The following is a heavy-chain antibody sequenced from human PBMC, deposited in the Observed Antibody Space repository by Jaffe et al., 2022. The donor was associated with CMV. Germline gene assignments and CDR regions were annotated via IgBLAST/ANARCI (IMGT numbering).Heavy chain of an antibody. J-gene: IGHJ4*02. CDR1: GFTFSSYS. V-gene: IGHV3-21*01. Sequence: EVQLVESGGGLVKPGGSLRLSCAASGFTFSSYSMNWVRQAPGKGLEWVSSISSSSSYIYYADSVKGRFTISRDNAKNSLYLQMNSLRAEDTAVYYCARELRNDIEFDYWGQGTLVTVSS. CDR2: ISSSSSYI. CDR3: ARELRNDIEFDY. D-gene: IGHD3-9*01.